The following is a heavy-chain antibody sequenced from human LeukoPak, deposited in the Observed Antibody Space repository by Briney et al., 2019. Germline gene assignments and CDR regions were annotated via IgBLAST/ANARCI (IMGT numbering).Heavy chain of an antibody. V-gene: IGHV4-34*01. CDR1: GGSFSGYY. D-gene: IGHD3-3*01. CDR2: INHSGRT. CDR3: ARGLGLRSDFDI. J-gene: IGHJ3*02. Sequence: SETLSLTCAVYGGSFSGYYWRWIRQPPGKGLEWIGEINHSGRTNYNPSLKSRVTISVDTSKNQFSLKVSSVTAADTAVYYCARGLGLRSDFDIWGQGTMVTVSS.